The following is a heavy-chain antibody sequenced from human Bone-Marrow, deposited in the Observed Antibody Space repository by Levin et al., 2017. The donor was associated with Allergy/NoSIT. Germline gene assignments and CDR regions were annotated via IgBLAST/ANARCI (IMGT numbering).Heavy chain of an antibody. V-gene: IGHV3-23*01. D-gene: IGHD4-17*01. CDR2: ITGSGYT. Sequence: QPGGSLRLSCAAPGFTFINYAMTWVRQAPGKGLEWVSSITGSGYTYYADSVKGRFTISRDNSKNMLYLQMNSLRAEDTAGYFCAKFGGDFHRGYYYIDVGGKGPRSPSP. CDR3: AKFGGDFHRGYYYIDV. CDR1: GFTFINYA. J-gene: IGHJ6*03.